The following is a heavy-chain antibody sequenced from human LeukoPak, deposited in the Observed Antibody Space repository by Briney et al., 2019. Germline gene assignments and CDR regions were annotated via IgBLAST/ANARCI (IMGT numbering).Heavy chain of an antibody. CDR1: GDSVSRNSGA. J-gene: IGHJ4*02. D-gene: IGHD2-2*02. CDR2: TYYRSKWYN. CDR3: AMGDIPLET. V-gene: IGHV6-1*01. Sequence: SQTLSLTCAISGDSVSRNSGAWNWIRQSPSRGLEWLGRTYYRSKWYNNYAVSVKSRITINPDTSKSQFSLQLNSVTPEDTAVYYCAMGDIPLETWGQGILVTVSS.